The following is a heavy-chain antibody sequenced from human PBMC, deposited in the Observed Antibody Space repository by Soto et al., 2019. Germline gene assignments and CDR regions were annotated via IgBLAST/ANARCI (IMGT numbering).Heavy chain of an antibody. J-gene: IGHJ5*02. V-gene: IGHV4-59*01. CDR1: GGSLSRYY. D-gene: IGHD6-19*01. Sequence: XTLSLACTVSGGSLSRYYCSWIRQPPGKGLEWIGYIYYSGSTKYNPSLKSRVTISVDTSKKQFSLKLRAVTAADTAVYYCARAPSSGWYWFDPWGQGTLGPVSS. CDR2: IYYSGST. CDR3: ARAPSSGWYWFDP.